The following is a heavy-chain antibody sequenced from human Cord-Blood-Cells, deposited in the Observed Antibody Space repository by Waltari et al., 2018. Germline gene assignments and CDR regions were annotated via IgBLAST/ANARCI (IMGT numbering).Heavy chain of an antibody. D-gene: IGHD6-13*01. CDR2: IIPIFGTA. CDR1: GGTFSSYA. J-gene: IGHJ5*02. CDR3: ARDRGRVAAAGNWLDP. Sequence: QVQLVQSGAEVKTPGSSVKVSCKASGGTFSSYALSWVRQAPAQGLEWMGGIIPIFGTANYAQKFQGRVTITADESTSTAYMELSSLRSEDTAVYYCARDRGRVAAAGNWLDPWGQGTLVTVSS. V-gene: IGHV1-69*01.